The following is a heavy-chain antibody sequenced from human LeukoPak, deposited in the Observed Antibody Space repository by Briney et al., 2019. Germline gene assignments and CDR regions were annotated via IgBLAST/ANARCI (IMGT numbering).Heavy chain of an antibody. V-gene: IGHV1-69*04. CDR1: GGTFSSYA. CDR2: IIPILGIA. CDR3: ATRPGYLDDRDY. D-gene: IGHD3-9*01. Sequence: SVKVSCKASGGTFSSYAISWVRQAPGQGLEWMGRIIPILGIANYAQKFQGRVTITADKSTSTAYMELSSLRSEDTAVYYCATRPGYLDDRDYWGQGTLVTVSS. J-gene: IGHJ4*02.